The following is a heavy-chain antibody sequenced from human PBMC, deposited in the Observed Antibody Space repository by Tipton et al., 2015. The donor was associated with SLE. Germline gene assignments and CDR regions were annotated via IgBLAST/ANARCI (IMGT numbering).Heavy chain of an antibody. J-gene: IGHJ1*01. CDR3: ATPAAGPDAEYFQH. D-gene: IGHD6-13*01. CDR2: IYYSGST. Sequence: TLSLTCTVSGGSISSYYWSWIRQPPGKGLEWIGYIYYSGSTNYNPSLKSRVTISVDTSKNQFSLKLSSVTAADTAVYYCATPAAGPDAEYFQHWDQGTLVTVSS. CDR1: GGSISSYY. V-gene: IGHV4-59*01.